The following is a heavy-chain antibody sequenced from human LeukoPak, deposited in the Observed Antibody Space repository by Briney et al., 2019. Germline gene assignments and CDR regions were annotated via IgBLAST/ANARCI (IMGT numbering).Heavy chain of an antibody. CDR3: ARSTTVTEVDY. V-gene: IGHV4-59*01. J-gene: IGHJ4*02. Sequence: PSETLSLTCTVSGGSISSYYWSWNRQPPGKGLEWIGYIYYSGSTNYNPSLKSRVTISVDTSRNQFSLKLSSVTAADTAVYYCARSTTVTEVDYWGQGTLVTVSS. D-gene: IGHD4-11*01. CDR2: IYYSGST. CDR1: GGSISSYY.